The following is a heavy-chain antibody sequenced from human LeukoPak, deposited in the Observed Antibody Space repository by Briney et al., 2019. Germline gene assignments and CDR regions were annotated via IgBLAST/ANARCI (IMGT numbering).Heavy chain of an antibody. V-gene: IGHV4-34*01. J-gene: IGHJ4*02. CDR2: INHSERT. Sequence: SETLSLTCAVYGGSFSAYNWSWIRQPPGKELEWIGEINHSERTNDNPSLKSRVTMSVDTSKNQFSLKLNSVTAADTAMYYCAKSGGYGLIDYWGQGTLVTVSS. CDR3: AKSGGYGLIDY. D-gene: IGHD1-26*01. CDR1: GGSFSAYN.